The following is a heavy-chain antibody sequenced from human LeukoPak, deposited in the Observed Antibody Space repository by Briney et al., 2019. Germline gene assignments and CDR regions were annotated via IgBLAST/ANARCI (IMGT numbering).Heavy chain of an antibody. J-gene: IGHJ5*02. D-gene: IGHD5-18*01. CDR1: GFTFSNYE. Sequence: QTGGSLRLSCAASGFTFSNYEMNWVRQAPGKGLEWVSYISSSGSTIYYADSVKGRFTISRDNAKNSLYLQMDSLRAEDTAVYYCARDEGYSYGTRAFDPWGQGTLVTVSS. CDR2: ISSSGSTI. CDR3: ARDEGYSYGTRAFDP. V-gene: IGHV3-48*03.